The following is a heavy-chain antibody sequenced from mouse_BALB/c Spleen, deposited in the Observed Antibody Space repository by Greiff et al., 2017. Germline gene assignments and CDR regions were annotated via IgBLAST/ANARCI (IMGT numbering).Heavy chain of an antibody. CDR2: ISYSGST. CDR3: ARSSHGSRYFDY. V-gene: IGHV3-2*02. D-gene: IGHD1-1*01. CDR1: GYSITSDYA. J-gene: IGHJ2*01. Sequence: EVQLQQSGPGLVKPSQSLSLTCTVTGYSITSDYAWNWIRQFPGNKLEWMGYISYSGSTSYNPSLKSRISITRDTSKNQFFLQLNSVTTEDTATYYCARSSHGSRYFDYWGQGTTLTVSS.